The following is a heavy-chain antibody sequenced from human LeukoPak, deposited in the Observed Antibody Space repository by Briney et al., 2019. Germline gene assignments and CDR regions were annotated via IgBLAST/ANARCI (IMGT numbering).Heavy chain of an antibody. V-gene: IGHV1-69*01. Sequence: GASVKVSCKASGGTFSSYAISWVRQAPGQGLEWMGGIIPIFGTANYAQKFQGRFTITADESTSTAYMELSSLRSEDTAVYYCARAEGYCGGDCYSYWGQGTLVTVSS. D-gene: IGHD2-21*02. CDR1: GGTFSSYA. J-gene: IGHJ4*02. CDR3: ARAEGYCGGDCYSY. CDR2: IIPIFGTA.